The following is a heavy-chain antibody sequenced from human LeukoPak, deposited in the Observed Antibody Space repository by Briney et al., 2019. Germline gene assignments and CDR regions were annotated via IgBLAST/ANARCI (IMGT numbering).Heavy chain of an antibody. Sequence: SETLSLTCAVYGGSFRGYYWSWIRQSPEKGLEWIGEILHTGSSNYNPSLRSRVTISVNTSKNQVSLKLSSVTAADTAVYYCARDRYSGSYYWFDPWGQGTLVTVSS. CDR3: ARDRYSGSYYWFDP. V-gene: IGHV4-34*12. CDR1: GGSFRGYY. D-gene: IGHD1-26*01. J-gene: IGHJ5*02. CDR2: ILHTGSS.